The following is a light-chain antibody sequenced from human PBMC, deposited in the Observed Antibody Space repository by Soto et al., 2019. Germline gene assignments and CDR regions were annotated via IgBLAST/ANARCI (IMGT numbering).Light chain of an antibody. V-gene: IGKV3-20*01. CDR1: QTIRRNY. CDR3: QQYGSSPWT. CDR2: GAS. Sequence: ETVLTQSPGTLSLSPGERATLSCRASQTIRRNYLAWYRQTPGQAPRLLIYGASNRATGIADRFSGSGSGTDFPLTTRRLEPEDFALYYCQQYGSSPWTFGQGTKVEIK. J-gene: IGKJ1*01.